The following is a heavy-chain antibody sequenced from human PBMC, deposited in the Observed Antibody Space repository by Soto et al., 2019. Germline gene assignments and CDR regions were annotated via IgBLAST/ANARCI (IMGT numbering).Heavy chain of an antibody. D-gene: IGHD6-6*01. Sequence: GASVKVSCKASGGTFSSYAISWVRQAPGQGLEWMGGIIPIFGTANYAQKFQGRVTITADESTSTAYMELSSLRSEDTAVYYCARDDRRSSSSGSFDYWGQGTLVTVYS. V-gene: IGHV1-69*13. J-gene: IGHJ4*02. CDR3: ARDDRRSSSSGSFDY. CDR2: IIPIFGTA. CDR1: GGTFSSYA.